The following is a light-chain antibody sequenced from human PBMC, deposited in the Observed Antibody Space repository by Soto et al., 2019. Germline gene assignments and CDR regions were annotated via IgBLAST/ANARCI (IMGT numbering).Light chain of an antibody. Sequence: ETVLTQSPGTLSLSPGARAPLSCRASQSVTSTYLAWYQQNTGQAPRLLIYGASSRATGIPDRFSGSGSGTDFSLTISRLEPEDFAVYYCQQYGSSLWTFGQGTKVDIK. CDR3: QQYGSSLWT. CDR1: QSVTSTY. CDR2: GAS. V-gene: IGKV3-20*01. J-gene: IGKJ1*01.